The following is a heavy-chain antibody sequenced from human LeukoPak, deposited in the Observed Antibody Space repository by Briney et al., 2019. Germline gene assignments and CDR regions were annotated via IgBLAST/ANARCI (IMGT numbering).Heavy chain of an antibody. V-gene: IGHV4-34*01. Sequence: SETLSLTCAVYGGSFSGYYWSWIRQHPGRGLEWIGYIYYGVSTDYNPSLKSRVDIPIDTSGKQFSLKLSSVTAADTAVYYCAAGTSSSKARVFDYWGQGILVTVSS. CDR2: IYYGVST. D-gene: IGHD6-6*01. CDR1: GGSFSGYY. CDR3: AAGTSSSKARVFDY. J-gene: IGHJ4*02.